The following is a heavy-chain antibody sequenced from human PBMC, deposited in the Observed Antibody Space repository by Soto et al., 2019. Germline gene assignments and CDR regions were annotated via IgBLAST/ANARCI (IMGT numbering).Heavy chain of an antibody. V-gene: IGHV4-59*01. CDR2: IYYSGST. CDR3: ARERYILTGYYDY. Sequence: PLETLSLTCTVSGGSISSYYWSWIRQPPGKGLEWIGYIYYSGSTNYNPSLKSRVTISVDTSKNQFSLKLSSVTAADTAVYYCARERYILTGYYDYWGQGTLVTVSS. J-gene: IGHJ4*02. D-gene: IGHD3-9*01. CDR1: GGSISSYY.